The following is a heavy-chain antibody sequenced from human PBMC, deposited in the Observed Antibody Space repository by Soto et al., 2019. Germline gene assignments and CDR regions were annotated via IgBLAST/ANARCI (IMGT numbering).Heavy chain of an antibody. CDR3: ARYYYDSSGYSLYYYYGMDV. D-gene: IGHD3-22*01. Sequence: GLEWMGRIIPILGIANYAQKFQGRVTITADKSTSTAYMELSSLRSEDTAVYYCARYYYDSSGYSLYYYYGMDVWGQGTTVTVSS. V-gene: IGHV1-69*02. CDR2: IIPILGIA. J-gene: IGHJ6*02.